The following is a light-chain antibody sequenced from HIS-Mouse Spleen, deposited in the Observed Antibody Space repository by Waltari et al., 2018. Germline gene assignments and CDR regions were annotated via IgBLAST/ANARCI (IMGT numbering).Light chain of an antibody. J-gene: IGLJ2*01. Sequence: QSALTQPASVSGSPGQSITISCTGTSSDVGGYNYVSWYQQHPGKPPKLRIYDVSNRPSGVSNRCSGSKSGNTASLTISGLQAEDEADYYCSSYTSSSFNVVFGGGTKLTVL. CDR2: DVS. CDR3: SSYTSSSFNVV. CDR1: SSDVGGYNY. V-gene: IGLV2-14*03.